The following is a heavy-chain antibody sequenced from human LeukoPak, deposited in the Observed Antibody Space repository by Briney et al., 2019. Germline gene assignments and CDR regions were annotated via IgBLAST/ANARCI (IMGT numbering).Heavy chain of an antibody. CDR3: AKSYSNYPPYFDY. CDR2: IFYSGST. CDR1: GGSISNSNW. D-gene: IGHD4-11*01. Sequence: SETLSLTCAVSGGSISNSNWWSWVRQPPGKGLEWIGEIFYSGSTNYNPSLKSRVTLSLDKSKNQFSLQLSSVTAADTAVYYCAKSYSNYPPYFDYWGQGTLVTVSS. V-gene: IGHV4-4*02. J-gene: IGHJ4*02.